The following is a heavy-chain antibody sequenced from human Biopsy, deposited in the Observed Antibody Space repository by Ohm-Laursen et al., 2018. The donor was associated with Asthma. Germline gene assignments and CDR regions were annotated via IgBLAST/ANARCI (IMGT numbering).Heavy chain of an antibody. CDR2: VYYSGST. J-gene: IGHJ4*02. CDR3: ARGRSGDWLYYFDY. Sequence: SDTLSLTCSVSGGSINNFYWSWIRQPPGKGLESIGHVYYSGSTNYNPSLKSRVTISLDGSKNQFSLKLSSVTAADTAVYYCARGRSGDWLYYFDYWGQGALVTVSS. V-gene: IGHV4-59*12. D-gene: IGHD2-21*01. CDR1: GGSINNFY.